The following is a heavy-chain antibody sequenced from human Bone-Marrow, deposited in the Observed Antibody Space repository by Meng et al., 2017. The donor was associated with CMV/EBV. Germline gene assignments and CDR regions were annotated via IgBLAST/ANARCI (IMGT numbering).Heavy chain of an antibody. J-gene: IGHJ4*02. CDR3: AKSGQLKAGDYFDY. D-gene: IGHD5-18*01. CDR2: INSDGSST. Sequence: GESLKISCAASGFTFSSYWMHWVRQAPGKGLVWVSRINSDGSSTSYADSVKGRFTISRDNSKNTLYLQMNSLRAEDTAVYYCAKSGQLKAGDYFDYWGQGTLVTVSS. V-gene: IGHV3-74*01. CDR1: GFTFSSYW.